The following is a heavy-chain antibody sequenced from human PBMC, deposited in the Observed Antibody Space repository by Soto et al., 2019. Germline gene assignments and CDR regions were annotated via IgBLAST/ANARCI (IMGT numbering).Heavy chain of an antibody. CDR1: GDSISSYSW. Sequence: TLSLTCTVSGDSISSYSWSWIRQPPGKALEWLALIDWGDEKYYSTSLKTRLTISKDTSKNQVVLTMTNMDPVDTATYYCARIRNTRGSGWYYFDYWGQGTLVTVSS. CDR3: ARIRNTRGSGWYYFDY. J-gene: IGHJ4*02. V-gene: IGHV2-70*18. CDR2: IDWGDEK. D-gene: IGHD6-19*01.